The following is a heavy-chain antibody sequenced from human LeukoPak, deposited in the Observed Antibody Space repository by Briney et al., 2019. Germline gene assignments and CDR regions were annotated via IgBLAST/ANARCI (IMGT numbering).Heavy chain of an antibody. V-gene: IGHV4-39*07. CDR1: GGSISSSSYY. Sequence: PSETLSLTCTVSGGSISSSSYYWGWIRQPPGKGLEWIGSIYYSGSTYYNPSLKSRVTLSVDTSKNQFSLKLSSVTAADTAVYYCARVRRDGYDFDYWGQGTLVTVSS. CDR3: ARVRRDGYDFDY. J-gene: IGHJ4*02. D-gene: IGHD5-24*01. CDR2: IYYSGST.